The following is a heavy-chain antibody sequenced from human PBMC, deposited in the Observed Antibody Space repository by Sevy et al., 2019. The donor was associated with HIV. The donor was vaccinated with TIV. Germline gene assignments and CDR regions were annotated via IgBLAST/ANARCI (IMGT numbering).Heavy chain of an antibody. CDR3: ARRGAPPNYYYYYMDV. D-gene: IGHD1-26*01. CDR2: INSDGSST. Sequence: GGSLRLSCAASGFTFSSYWMHWVRQAPGKGLVWVSRINSDGSSTSYADSVKGRFTISRDKAKNTLYLQMNSLRAEDTAVYYCARRGAPPNYYYYYMDVWGKGTTVTVSS. CDR1: GFTFSSYW. J-gene: IGHJ6*03. V-gene: IGHV3-74*01.